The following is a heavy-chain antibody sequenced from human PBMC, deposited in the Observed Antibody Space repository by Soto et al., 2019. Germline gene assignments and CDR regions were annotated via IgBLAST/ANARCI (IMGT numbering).Heavy chain of an antibody. CDR3: EKDVPRIAPRSLGIDV. D-gene: IGHD3-3*01. J-gene: IGHJ6*02. V-gene: IGHV3-23*01. CDR1: VFTFSSYA. CDR2: ISGSGGST. Sequence: GGSLRLSCSASVFTFSSYAMSWVRQAPGKGLEWVSAISGSGGSTYYADSVKGRFTISRDNSKNTLYLQMSSLRAEDTAVYYREKDVPRIAPRSLGIDVSGQGITVSVSS.